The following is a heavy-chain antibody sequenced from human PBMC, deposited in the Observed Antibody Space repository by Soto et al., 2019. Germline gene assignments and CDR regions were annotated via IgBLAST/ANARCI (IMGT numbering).Heavy chain of an antibody. Sequence: SVKVSCKASGGIFSSYRFNWVRQARGQGLEWLGGIVPIYRTADYAQKFQGRVTITADESTRTVYLELSSLKSQDTALYYCARDSGAKLSSSWGQGTLVTVSS. CDR1: GGIFSSYR. D-gene: IGHD6-13*01. V-gene: IGHV1-69*13. J-gene: IGHJ4*02. CDR2: IVPIYRTA. CDR3: ARDSGAKLSSS.